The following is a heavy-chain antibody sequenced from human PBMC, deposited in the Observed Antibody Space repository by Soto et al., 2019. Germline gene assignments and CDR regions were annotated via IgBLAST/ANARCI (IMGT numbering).Heavy chain of an antibody. J-gene: IGHJ6*02. D-gene: IGHD3-16*02. V-gene: IGHV3-30-3*01. Sequence: GGSLRLSCAASGFTFSNFAMHWVRQTPGKGLEWVAIISYDGVNKYYADSVKGRFTISRDNSKNTLYLQMYTLRADDAAVYYCARDIEEDYYYYGMDVWGQGTTVTVSS. CDR3: ARDIEEDYYYYGMDV. CDR1: GFTFSNFA. CDR2: ISYDGVNK.